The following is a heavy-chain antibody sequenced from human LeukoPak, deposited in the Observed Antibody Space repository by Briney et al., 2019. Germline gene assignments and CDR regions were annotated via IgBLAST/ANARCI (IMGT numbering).Heavy chain of an antibody. J-gene: IGHJ6*03. CDR2: IIPIFGTA. CDR3: ARLLPVGYYYYYMDV. CDR1: GGTFSSYA. Sequence: SVKVSCKASGGTFSSYAISWVRQAPGQGLEWMGGIIPIFGTANYAQKFQGRVTITTDESTSTAYMELSSLRSEDTAVYYCARLLPVGYYYYYMDVWGKGTTVTVSS. V-gene: IGHV1-69*05. D-gene: IGHD2-15*01.